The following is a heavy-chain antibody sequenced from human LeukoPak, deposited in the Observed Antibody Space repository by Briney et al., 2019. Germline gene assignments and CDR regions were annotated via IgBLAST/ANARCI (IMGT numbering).Heavy chain of an antibody. V-gene: IGHV3-21*01. D-gene: IGHD6-19*01. CDR3: ARRIAVAGTRYFQH. CDR2: ISSSSSYI. CDR1: GFTFSSYS. J-gene: IGHJ1*01. Sequence: GGPLRLSCAASGFTFSSYSVNWVRQAPGKGLEWVSSISSSSSYIYYADSVKGRFTISRDNAKNSLYLQMNSLRAEDTAVYYCARRIAVAGTRYFQHWGQGTLVTVSS.